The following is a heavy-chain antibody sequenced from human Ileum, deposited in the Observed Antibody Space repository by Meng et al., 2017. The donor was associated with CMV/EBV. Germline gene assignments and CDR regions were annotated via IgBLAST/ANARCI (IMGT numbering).Heavy chain of an antibody. CDR3: RYGVFIF. CDR2: IYWNDVE. Sequence: HITLRESGPALVKPTQTLMLTCTFSGFSLTTDGVAVGWIRQPPGKALEWLPLIYWNDVEHYSPSLKSRLTITKDTSKDQVVLTMANMDPVDTGTYYCRYGVFIFWGQGTLVTVSS. D-gene: IGHD3-10*01. J-gene: IGHJ4*02. CDR1: GFSLTTDGVA. V-gene: IGHV2-5*04.